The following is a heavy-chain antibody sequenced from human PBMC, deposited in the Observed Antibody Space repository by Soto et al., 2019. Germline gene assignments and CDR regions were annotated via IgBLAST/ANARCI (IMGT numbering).Heavy chain of an antibody. J-gene: IGHJ4*02. V-gene: IGHV4-59*01. CDR1: GGSISDYY. CDR3: ARGRYAWGNYSVDY. CDR2: AQKSGST. Sequence: SETLSRTCTVSGGSISDYYWTWIRQPPGKGLEWIGYAQKSGSTSYKTSLKSRVTISVDTSKNHFSLKLSSVPAADTAMYYCARGRYAWGNYSVDYWGQGALVSVSS. D-gene: IGHD3-16*01.